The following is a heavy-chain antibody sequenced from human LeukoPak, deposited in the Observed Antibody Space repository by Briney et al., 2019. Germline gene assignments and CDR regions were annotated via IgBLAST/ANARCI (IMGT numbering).Heavy chain of an antibody. CDR3: ARAHYDSSGYYRTYYFDY. CDR2: ISYDGSNK. D-gene: IGHD3-22*01. V-gene: IGHV3-30-3*01. Sequence: PGGSLRLSCAASGFTFSSYAMHWVRQAPGKGLEWVAVISYDGSNKYYADSAKGRFTISRDNSKNTLYLQMNSLRAEDTAVYYCARAHYDSSGYYRTYYFDYWGQGTLVTVSS. CDR1: GFTFSSYA. J-gene: IGHJ4*02.